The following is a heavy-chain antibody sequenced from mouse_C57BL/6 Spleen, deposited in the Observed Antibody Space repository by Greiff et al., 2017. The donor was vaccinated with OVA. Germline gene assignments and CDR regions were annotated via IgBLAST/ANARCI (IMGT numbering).Heavy chain of an antibody. CDR3: TYYSNYFDY. Sequence: EVKLVESGGGLVQPGGSMKLSCVASGFTFSNYWMNWVRQSPEKGLEWVAQIRLKSDNYATHYAESVKGRFTISRDDSKSSVYLQMNNLRAEDTGIYYCTYYSNYFDYWGQGTTLTVSS. D-gene: IGHD2-12*01. CDR2: IRLKSDNYAT. V-gene: IGHV6-3*01. CDR1: GFTFSNYW. J-gene: IGHJ2*01.